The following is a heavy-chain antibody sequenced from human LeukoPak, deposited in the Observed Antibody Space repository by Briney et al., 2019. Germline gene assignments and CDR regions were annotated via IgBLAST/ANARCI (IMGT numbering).Heavy chain of an antibody. CDR3: ARFTPQGYGWGGYNRFDP. J-gene: IGHJ5*02. V-gene: IGHV4-59*01. Sequence: SETLSLTCTVSGGSISSYYWNWIRQPPGKGLEWIGYIYYSGSTNYNPSLKSRVTMSVDTSKNQFSLNLTSVTAADTAVYYCARFTPQGYGWGGYNRFDPWGQGTLVTVSS. CDR2: IYYSGST. CDR1: GGSISSYY. D-gene: IGHD3-16*01.